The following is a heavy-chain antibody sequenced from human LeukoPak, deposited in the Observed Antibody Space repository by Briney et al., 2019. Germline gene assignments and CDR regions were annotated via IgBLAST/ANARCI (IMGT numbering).Heavy chain of an antibody. CDR2: ISNSGGST. Sequence: GGSLRLSCAASGFTFSSYAMSWVRQAPGEGLEWVSFISNSGGSTYYADSVKGRFTISRDNSKNTLYLQMNSLRVEDTAVYYCAKTRPRTVSGSYYVLFDYWGQGTLVTVSS. V-gene: IGHV3-23*01. D-gene: IGHD1-26*01. J-gene: IGHJ4*02. CDR3: AKTRPRTVSGSYYVLFDY. CDR1: GFTFSSYA.